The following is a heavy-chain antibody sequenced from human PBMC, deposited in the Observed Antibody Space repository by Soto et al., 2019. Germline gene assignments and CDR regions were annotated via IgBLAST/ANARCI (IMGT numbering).Heavy chain of an antibody. D-gene: IGHD3-16*01. CDR2: IYWDNDK. V-gene: IGHV2-5*02. CDR1: GFSLDTWGVG. J-gene: IGHJ4*02. CDR3: ARVLGSWGSYYVDL. Sequence: QITLKESGPSLVRPTQPLTLTCTVSGFSLDTWGVGVGWIRQPPGKAPEWLALIYWDNDKRYSPSLKNRLTITKDTSKNQVVLTVTNVDPVDTVTYYCARVLGSWGSYYVDLGGEGTLVTVSS.